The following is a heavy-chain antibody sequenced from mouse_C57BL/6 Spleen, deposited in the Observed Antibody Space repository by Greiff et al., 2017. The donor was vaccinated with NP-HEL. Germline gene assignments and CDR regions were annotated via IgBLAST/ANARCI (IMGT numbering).Heavy chain of an antibody. D-gene: IGHD2-4*01. CDR3: TRGDYDRRVNFNY. V-gene: IGHV1-5*01. CDR2: IYPGNSDT. CDR1: GYTFTSYW. Sequence: VQLKQSGTVLARPGASVKMSCKTSGYTFTSYWMHWVKQRPGQGLEWIGAIYPGNSDTSYNQKFKGKAKLTAVTSASTTYMELSSLTNEDSAVYYCTRGDYDRRVNFNYWGQGTTLTVSS. J-gene: IGHJ2*01.